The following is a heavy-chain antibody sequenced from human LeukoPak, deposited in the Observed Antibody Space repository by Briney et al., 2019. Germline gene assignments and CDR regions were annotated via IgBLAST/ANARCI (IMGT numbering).Heavy chain of an antibody. CDR3: ARQANYDILIGYTRIDP. CDR1: GYTFTSYD. Sequence: ASVKVSCKASGYTFTSYDINWVRQATGQGLEWMGWMNPNSGNTGYAQKFQGRVTMTRNTSISTAYMELSSLRSEDTAVYYCARQANYDILIGYTRIDPWGQGTLVTVSS. D-gene: IGHD3-9*01. J-gene: IGHJ5*02. V-gene: IGHV1-8*02. CDR2: MNPNSGNT.